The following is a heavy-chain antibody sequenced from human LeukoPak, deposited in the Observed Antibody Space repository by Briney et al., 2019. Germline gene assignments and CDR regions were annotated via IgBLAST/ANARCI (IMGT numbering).Heavy chain of an antibody. CDR2: IDPNSGGT. CDR3: ARGEHDYGDHDFDY. J-gene: IGHJ4*02. Sequence: EASVKVSCMASGYTFTGYYMHWVRQAPGQGRERMGLIDPNSGGTNYAQKFQGRVTMTRDTSISTAYMELSRLRSDDTAVYYCARGEHDYGDHDFDYWGQGTLVTVSS. V-gene: IGHV1-2*02. D-gene: IGHD4-17*01. CDR1: GYTFTGYY.